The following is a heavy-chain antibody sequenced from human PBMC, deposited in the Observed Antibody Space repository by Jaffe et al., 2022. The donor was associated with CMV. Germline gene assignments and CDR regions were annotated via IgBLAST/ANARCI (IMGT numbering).Heavy chain of an antibody. Sequence: EVQLVQSGAEVKKPGESLRISCKGSGYRFISYWISWVRHMPGKGLEWMGRIDPSNSHTNYSPSFQGHVTFSVDESINTAYLQWGSLKASDTALYYCVRQAPTGTNWFDPWGPGTRVTVSS. CDR1: GYRFISYW. CDR2: IDPSNSHT. J-gene: IGHJ5*02. CDR3: VRQAPTGTNWFDP. D-gene: IGHD4-17*01. V-gene: IGHV5-10-1*03.